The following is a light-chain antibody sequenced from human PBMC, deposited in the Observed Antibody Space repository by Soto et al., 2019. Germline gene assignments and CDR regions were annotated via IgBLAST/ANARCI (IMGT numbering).Light chain of an antibody. J-gene: IGKJ1*01. CDR3: QKSDSTPWT. V-gene: IGKV1-5*01. CDR2: DVS. CDR1: QSISNW. Sequence: DIQMTQSPSTLSASVGDRVTITCRASQSISNWLAWYQQKPGKAPTLLIYDVSRLETGVPSRFSGSGSGTNFTLTISDLQPEDFTTYYCQKSDSTPWTFGQGTKVDIK.